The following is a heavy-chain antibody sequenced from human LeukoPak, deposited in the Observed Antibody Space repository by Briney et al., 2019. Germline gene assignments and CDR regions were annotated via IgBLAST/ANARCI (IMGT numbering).Heavy chain of an antibody. J-gene: IGHJ5*02. V-gene: IGHV4-59*01. CDR2: VHYSGSS. Sequence: SETLSLTCSVSGDSITSYSTRNYYFSWIRQSPGKGLEWIGYVHYSGSSNTNPSLKSRVTMSVDTSKNQFSLKLSSVTAADTAVYYCARGIFGVVIPHNWFDPWGQGTLVTVSS. CDR3: ARGIFGVVIPHNWFDP. CDR1: GDSITSYSTRNYY. D-gene: IGHD3-3*01.